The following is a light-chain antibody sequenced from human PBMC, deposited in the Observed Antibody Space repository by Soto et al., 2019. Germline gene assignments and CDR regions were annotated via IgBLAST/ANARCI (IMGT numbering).Light chain of an antibody. CDR3: SSYTSSSTYV. Sequence: QSALTQPASVSGSPGQSITISCTGTSVDVGGYNYVSWYQQHPGKAPKLMIYDVSNRPSGVSNRFSGSKSGNTASLTISGLQAEDEADYYCSSYTSSSTYVFGTGTKLIVL. CDR2: DVS. CDR1: SVDVGGYNY. V-gene: IGLV2-14*01. J-gene: IGLJ1*01.